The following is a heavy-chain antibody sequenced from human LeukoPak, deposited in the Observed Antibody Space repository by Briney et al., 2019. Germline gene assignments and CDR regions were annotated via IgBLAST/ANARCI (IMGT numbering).Heavy chain of an antibody. Sequence: GASVKVSCKASGYTFTSYYIHWVRQAPGQGLEWMGWMNINTGGTSYAQKFQGRVTMTRATSTSTAYLELTRLTSDDTAVYYCARENEMDVWGQGTTVTVSS. J-gene: IGHJ6*02. D-gene: IGHD1-1*01. CDR2: MNINTGGT. V-gene: IGHV1-2*02. CDR1: GYTFTSYY. CDR3: ARENEMDV.